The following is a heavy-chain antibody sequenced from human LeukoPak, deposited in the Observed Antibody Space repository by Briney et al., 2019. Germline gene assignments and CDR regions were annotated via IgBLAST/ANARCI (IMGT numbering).Heavy chain of an antibody. J-gene: IGHJ6*03. CDR1: GYTFTSYG. Sequence: ASVKVSCKASGYTFTSYGISWVRQAPGQGLEWMGWISAYNGNTNYAQKLQGRVTMTTDTSTSTAYMELRSLRSDDTAVYYCARGPTVTGTPNTRLYYYYYMDVWGKGTTVTVSS. D-gene: IGHD1-20*01. V-gene: IGHV1-18*01. CDR2: ISAYNGNT. CDR3: ARGPTVTGTPNTRLYYYYYMDV.